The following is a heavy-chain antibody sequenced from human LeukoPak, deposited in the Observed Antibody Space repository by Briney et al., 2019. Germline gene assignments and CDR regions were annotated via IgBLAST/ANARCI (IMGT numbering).Heavy chain of an antibody. J-gene: IGHJ4*02. V-gene: IGHV4-30-4*01. CDR3: ARHGLRRWLQLQVPYYFDY. D-gene: IGHD5-24*01. Sequence: SQTLSLTCTVSGGSISSGDYYWSWIRQPPGKGLEWIGYIYYSGSTFYNPSLKSRVTISVDTSKNQFSLKLSSVTAADTAVYYCARHGLRRWLQLQVPYYFDYWGQGTLVTVSS. CDR1: GGSISSGDYY. CDR2: IYYSGST.